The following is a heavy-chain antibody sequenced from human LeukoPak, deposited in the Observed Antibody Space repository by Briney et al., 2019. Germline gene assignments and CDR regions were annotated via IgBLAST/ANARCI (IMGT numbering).Heavy chain of an antibody. CDR1: GGTFSSYT. CDR2: IIPILGIA. D-gene: IGHD5-24*01. V-gene: IGHV1-69*02. CDR3: ARGAREGWLQSDYFDY. Sequence: SVKVSCKASGGTFSSYTNSWVRQAPGQGLEWMGRIIPILGIANYAQKFQGRVTITADKSTRTDYMELSSLRSEDTAAYYCARGAREGWLQSDYFDYWGQGPLVTVSS. J-gene: IGHJ4*02.